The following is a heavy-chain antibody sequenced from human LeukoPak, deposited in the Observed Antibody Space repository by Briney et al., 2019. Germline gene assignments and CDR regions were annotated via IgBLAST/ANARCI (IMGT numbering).Heavy chain of an antibody. J-gene: IGHJ6*03. V-gene: IGHV4-4*07. Sequence: SETLSLTCTVSGGSISSYYWSWIRQPAGKGLEWIGRIYTSGSTYYNPSLKSRVTISVDTSKNQFSLKLSSVTAADTAVYYCARAINYYGSGRPTRYMDVWGKGTTVTVSS. CDR1: GGSISSYY. D-gene: IGHD3-10*01. CDR2: IYTSGST. CDR3: ARAINYYGSGRPTRYMDV.